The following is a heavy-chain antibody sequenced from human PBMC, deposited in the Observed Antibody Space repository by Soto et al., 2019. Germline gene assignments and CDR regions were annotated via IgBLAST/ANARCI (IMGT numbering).Heavy chain of an antibody. V-gene: IGHV3-9*01. J-gene: IGHJ4*02. CDR1: GFSFRNYG. Sequence: GGSLRLSCAASGFSFRNYGMHWVRRVPGKGLEWVSGISWHSGTIGYADSVRGRFTISRDNAKNSLYLQMNSLRPEDTASYYCVKEKLYSNYEYYFDSWGQGTLVTVSS. CDR3: VKEKLYSNYEYYFDS. CDR2: ISWHSGTI. D-gene: IGHD4-4*01.